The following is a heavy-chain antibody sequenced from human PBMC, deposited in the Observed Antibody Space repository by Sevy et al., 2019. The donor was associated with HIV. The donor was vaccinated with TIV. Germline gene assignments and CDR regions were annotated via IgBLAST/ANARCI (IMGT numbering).Heavy chain of an antibody. V-gene: IGHV4-39*01. CDR2: VDYSGST. Sequence: SETLSLTCTVSGDSISNRRYYWGWIRQPPGKGLEWIGSVDYSGSTYYNPSPKSRVTLSIHTSKNQFLLNVNSVTATDKAVYYCATQPLTLRSPPDSWGQGTLVTVSS. CDR1: GDSISNRRYY. CDR3: ATQPLTLRSPPDS. J-gene: IGHJ4*02. D-gene: IGHD2-2*01.